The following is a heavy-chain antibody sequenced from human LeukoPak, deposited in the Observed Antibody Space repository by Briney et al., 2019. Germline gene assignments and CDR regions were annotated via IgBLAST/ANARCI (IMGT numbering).Heavy chain of an antibody. J-gene: IGHJ6*03. CDR2: IIPIFGRA. V-gene: IGHV1-69*05. CDR3: ARDPPVGSYVPHYYMDV. D-gene: IGHD2-15*01. CDR1: GGTFSNYA. Sequence: ASVKVSCKAFGGTFSNYAISWVRQAPGQGLEWMGRIIPIFGRANYAQKFQGRVTITTDESTTTAYMELSSLRSEDTAVYYCARDPPVGSYVPHYYMDVWGKGTTVTVSS.